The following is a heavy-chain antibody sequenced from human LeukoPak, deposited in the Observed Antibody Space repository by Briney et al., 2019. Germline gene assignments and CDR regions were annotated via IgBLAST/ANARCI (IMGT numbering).Heavy chain of an antibody. CDR3: AQSWTGKNYFDY. V-gene: IGHV1-2*06. J-gene: IGHJ4*02. CDR2: INPNSGGT. D-gene: IGHD3/OR15-3a*01. Sequence: GASVKVSCKASGYTFTGYYMDWVRQAPGQGLECMGRINPNSGGTNYAQKFQGRVTMTRDTSISTAYMELSRQRSDDTAVYYCAQSWTGKNYFDYWGQGNLVTVSS. CDR1: GYTFTGYY.